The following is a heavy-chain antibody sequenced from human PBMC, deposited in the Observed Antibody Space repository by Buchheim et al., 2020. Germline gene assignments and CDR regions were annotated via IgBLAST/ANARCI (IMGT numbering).Heavy chain of an antibody. CDR3: ARDRGSGWSIFDQ. Sequence: EVQLVESGRGLVQPGGSLRLSCAVSGFTFSGYEMNWVRQAPGKGLEWVSYISSSGTTIKYANSVKGRFTISRDNAKNSLYLQMNSLRAEDTAVYYCARDRGSGWSIFDQWGQGTL. CDR1: GFTFSGYE. V-gene: IGHV3-48*03. CDR2: ISSSGTTI. D-gene: IGHD6-19*01. J-gene: IGHJ4*02.